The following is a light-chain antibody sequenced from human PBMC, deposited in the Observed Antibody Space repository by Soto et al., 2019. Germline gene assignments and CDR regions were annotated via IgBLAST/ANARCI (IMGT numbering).Light chain of an antibody. CDR2: TAS. V-gene: IGKV1-9*01. J-gene: IGKJ1*01. CDR3: QQLDSYPRT. CDR1: QGISSY. Sequence: DIQITQSPSFVSSSVADRFTITCRASQGISSYLAWYQLKPGKAPKLLISTASSLQSGVPSRFSGSGSGTEFTLTISSLQPEDFATYYCQQLDSYPRTFGQGTKVDI.